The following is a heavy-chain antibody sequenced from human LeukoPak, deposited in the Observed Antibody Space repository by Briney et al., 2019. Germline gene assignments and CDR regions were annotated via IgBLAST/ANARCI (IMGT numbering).Heavy chain of an antibody. CDR3: ARPDSSGWYPTDY. J-gene: IGHJ4*02. CDR1: GFTISNYW. D-gene: IGHD6-19*01. V-gene: IGHV3-74*01. Sequence: PGGSLRLSCAASGFTISNYWMHWVRQAPGKGLVWVSRISSDESITNYADSVRGRFTISRDNAKNTLYLQMNSLRAEDTAVYYCARPDSSGWYPTDYWGQGTLVTVSS. CDR2: ISSDESIT.